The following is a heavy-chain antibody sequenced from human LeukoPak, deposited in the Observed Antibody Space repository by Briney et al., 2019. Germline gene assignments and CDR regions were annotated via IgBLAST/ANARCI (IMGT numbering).Heavy chain of an antibody. CDR3: ARHLGRYCSSTSCYPWFDP. J-gene: IGHJ5*02. D-gene: IGHD2-2*01. CDR2: LYSGGNT. V-gene: IGHV3-53*01. CDR1: GFTVSSNY. Sequence: GGSLRLSCAASGFTVSSNYMSWVRQAPGKGLEWASGLYSGGNTYYADSVKGRFTISRDNSNNTPYLQMNSLRAEDTAMYYCARHLGRYCSSTSCYPWFDPWGQGTLVTVSS.